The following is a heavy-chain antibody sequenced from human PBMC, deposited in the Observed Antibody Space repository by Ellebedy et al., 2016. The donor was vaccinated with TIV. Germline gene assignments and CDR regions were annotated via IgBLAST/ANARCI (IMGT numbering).Heavy chain of an antibody. CDR2: IYSGGST. CDR1: GFTVSSNY. J-gene: IGHJ6*02. CDR3: AKGPSIGYCSSTSCLYYYYYGMDV. D-gene: IGHD2-2*01. V-gene: IGHV3-53*01. Sequence: GGSLRLXXAASGFTVSSNYMSWVRQAPGKGLEWVSVIYSGGSTYYADSVKGRFTISRDNSKNTLYLQMNSLRAEDTAVYYCAKGPSIGYCSSTSCLYYYYYGMDVWGQGTTVTVSS.